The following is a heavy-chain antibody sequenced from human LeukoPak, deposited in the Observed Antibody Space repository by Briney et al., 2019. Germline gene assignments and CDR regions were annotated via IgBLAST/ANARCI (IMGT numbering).Heavy chain of an antibody. CDR2: INPNGGTT. V-gene: IGHV1-46*01. Sequence: ASVKVSCKAFGYTFTSYYKHWVRQAPGQGLEWMGIINPNGGTTYSAQNFQGRVTMIRDTSTTTVYMVLSSLRFDDTAVYYCARPTSPHPYGGKSDPIFDIWGQGTLVTVSS. CDR3: ARPTSPHPYGGKSDPIFDI. J-gene: IGHJ3*02. D-gene: IGHD4-23*01. CDR1: GYTFTSYY.